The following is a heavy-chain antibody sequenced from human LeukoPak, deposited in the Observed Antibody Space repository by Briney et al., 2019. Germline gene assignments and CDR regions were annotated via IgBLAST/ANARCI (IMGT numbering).Heavy chain of an antibody. CDR2: INPNSGAT. CDR1: GYTFSDFY. J-gene: IGHJ4*02. CDR3: ARLRGDRGFNFFYSPFQY. V-gene: IGHV1-2*02. Sequence: GASVKVSCKTSGYTFSDFYIHWVRQAPGQGPEWLGWINPNSGATKHAHKLEGRFTLTTDTSISTAYMELSGLRSDDTAVYYCARLRGDRGFNFFYSPFQYWGQGTLVTVSS. D-gene: IGHD5-24*01.